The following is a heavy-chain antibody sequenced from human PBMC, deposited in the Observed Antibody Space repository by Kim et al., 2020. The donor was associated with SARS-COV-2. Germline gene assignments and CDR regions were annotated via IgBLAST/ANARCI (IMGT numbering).Heavy chain of an antibody. Sequence: GGSLRLSCAASGFTFSTYAMHWVRQAPGKGLEWVTVLSYDGSNKYYADSVKGRFTISRDNPKNTLYLQMNSLRAEDTAVYYCARAKGAAGDFYYYGMDVWGQGTTVTVSS. CDR1: GFTFSTYA. CDR3: ARAKGAAGDFYYYGMDV. D-gene: IGHD6-13*01. J-gene: IGHJ6*02. CDR2: LSYDGSNK. V-gene: IGHV3-30*04.